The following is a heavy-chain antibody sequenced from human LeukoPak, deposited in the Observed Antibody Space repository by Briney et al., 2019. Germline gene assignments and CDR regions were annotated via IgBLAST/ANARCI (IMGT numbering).Heavy chain of an antibody. CDR2: IYYNGIS. J-gene: IGHJ6*02. D-gene: IGHD1-20*01. CDR3: AKILTGTGSTMDV. CDR1: GGSISGYY. V-gene: IGHV4-59*01. Sequence: SETLSLTCTVSGGSISGYYWSWIRQPPGKGLEWIAYIYYNGISNYNPSLKSRVIISVDSSKNQFSLKLTSVTAADTAVYYCAKILTGTGSTMDVWGQGTTVTVSS.